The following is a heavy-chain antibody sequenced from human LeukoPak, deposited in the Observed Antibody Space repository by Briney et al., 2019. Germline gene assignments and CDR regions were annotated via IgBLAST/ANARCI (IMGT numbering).Heavy chain of an antibody. D-gene: IGHD5-18*01. CDR1: RFIFSDYG. J-gene: IGHJ4*02. Sequence: GGSLRLSCAASRFIFSDYGMHWVRQAPGKGLEWVSFIRYVGTNKNYADSVKGRFTISRDNSKNTLYLQMNSLRPEDTAVYYCTKDPEKWIQQWLQYFHYWGQGTLVTVSS. CDR2: IRYVGTNK. CDR3: TKDPEKWIQQWLQYFHY. V-gene: IGHV3-30*02.